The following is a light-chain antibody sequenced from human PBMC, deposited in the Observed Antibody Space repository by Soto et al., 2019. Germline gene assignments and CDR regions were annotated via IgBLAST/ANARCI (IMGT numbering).Light chain of an antibody. CDR3: PQYGSAPAWT. V-gene: IGKV3-20*01. J-gene: IGKJ1*01. CDR1: QSISSSY. Sequence: EIVLTQSPGTLSLSPGERATLSCRASQSISSSYLAWYQQKPGQAPRLLIYGASKRATGIPDRFSGSGSGTDFTLTISRLESEDLAVYYCPQYGSAPAWTCGQGTKVEIK. CDR2: GAS.